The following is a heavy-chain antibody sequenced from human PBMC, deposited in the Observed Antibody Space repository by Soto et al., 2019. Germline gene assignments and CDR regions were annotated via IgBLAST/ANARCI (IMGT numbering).Heavy chain of an antibody. J-gene: IGHJ4*02. CDR3: ARMEDGYNFWSGLWIDY. D-gene: IGHD3-3*01. Sequence: SETLSLTCTVSGGSISSYYWSWIRQPPGKGLEWIGYIYYSGSTNYNPSLKSRVTISVDTSKNQFSLKLSSVTAADTAVYYCARMEDGYNFWSGLWIDYWGQGTLVTVSS. CDR2: IYYSGST. V-gene: IGHV4-59*01. CDR1: GGSISSYY.